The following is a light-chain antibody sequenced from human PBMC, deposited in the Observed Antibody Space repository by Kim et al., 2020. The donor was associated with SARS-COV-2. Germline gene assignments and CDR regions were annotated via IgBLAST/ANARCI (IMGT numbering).Light chain of an antibody. J-gene: IGKJ2*01. CDR3: QQYGSSPGYT. Sequence: PGERATLSCRASQSVSSSYLAWYQQKPGQAPRLLIYGASSRATGIPDRFSGSGSGTDFTLTISRLEPEDFAVYYCQQYGSSPGYTFGQGTKLEI. CDR2: GAS. V-gene: IGKV3-20*01. CDR1: QSVSSSY.